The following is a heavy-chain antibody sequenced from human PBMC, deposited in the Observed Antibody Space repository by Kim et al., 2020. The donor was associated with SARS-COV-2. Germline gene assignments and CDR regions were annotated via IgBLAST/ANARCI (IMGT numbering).Heavy chain of an antibody. CDR3: ARDRPGTYLDY. V-gene: IGHV3-53*01. Sequence: YVDAVKARFNISRDKSKDTLYLQMSYLRADDTAVYYCARDRPGTYLDYWGQGALVTVSS. J-gene: IGHJ4*02. D-gene: IGHD1-7*01.